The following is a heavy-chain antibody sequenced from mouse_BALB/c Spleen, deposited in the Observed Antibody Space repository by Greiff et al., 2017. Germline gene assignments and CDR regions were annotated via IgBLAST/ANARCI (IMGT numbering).Heavy chain of an antibody. J-gene: IGHJ3*01. Sequence: VQLQQSGAELVKPGASVKLSCTASGFNIKDTYMHWVKQRPEQGLEWIGRIDPANGNTKYDPKFQGKATITANTSSNTAYLQLSSLTSEDTAVYYCARGIYYGNSAWFAYWGQGTLVTVSA. CDR2: IDPANGNT. CDR3: ARGIYYGNSAWFAY. D-gene: IGHD2-1*01. V-gene: IGHV14-3*02. CDR1: GFNIKDTY.